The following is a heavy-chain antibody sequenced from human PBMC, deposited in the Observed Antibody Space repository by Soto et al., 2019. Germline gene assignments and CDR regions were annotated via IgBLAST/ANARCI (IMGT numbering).Heavy chain of an antibody. CDR1: GGTFSSYA. CDR3: ARDKSGYSYGNYYGMDV. J-gene: IGHJ6*02. D-gene: IGHD5-18*01. V-gene: IGHV1-69*01. Sequence: QVQLVQSGAEVKKPGSSVKVSCKASGGTFSSYAISWVRQAPGHGLEWMGGIIPIFGTANYAQKFQGRVTITADESRSQAYMELSSLRSEDTAVYYCARDKSGYSYGNYYGMDVWGQGTPVTVSS. CDR2: IIPIFGTA.